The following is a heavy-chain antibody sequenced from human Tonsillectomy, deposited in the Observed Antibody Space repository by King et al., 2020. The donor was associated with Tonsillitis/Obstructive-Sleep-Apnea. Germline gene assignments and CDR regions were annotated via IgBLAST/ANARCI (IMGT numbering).Heavy chain of an antibody. CDR1: GFTFSDYY. Sequence: QLVQSGGGLDKPGGSLRLSCAASGFTFSDYYMSWIRQAPGKGLEWGSYIRSSSSYTNYADSVKGRFTISRDNAKNSLYLQMNSLRAEDTAVYYCARWTHGGVYWGQGTLVTVSS. D-gene: IGHD3-10*01. J-gene: IGHJ4*02. V-gene: IGHV3-11*05. CDR3: ARWTHGGVY. CDR2: IRSSSSYT.